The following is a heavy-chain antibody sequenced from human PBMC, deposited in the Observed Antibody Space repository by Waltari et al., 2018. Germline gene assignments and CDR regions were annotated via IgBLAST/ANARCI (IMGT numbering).Heavy chain of an antibody. Sequence: EVQLVESGGGLVQPGGSLRLSCAASGFTFSSYSMNWVRQAPGKGLEWVSDMSSSSSTIYYADSGKGRFTISRDNAKNSLYLQMNSLRAEDTAVYYCARDLRGAWFDPWGQGTLVTVSS. CDR1: GFTFSSYS. CDR2: MSSSSSTI. D-gene: IGHD3-16*01. V-gene: IGHV3-48*01. CDR3: ARDLRGAWFDP. J-gene: IGHJ5*02.